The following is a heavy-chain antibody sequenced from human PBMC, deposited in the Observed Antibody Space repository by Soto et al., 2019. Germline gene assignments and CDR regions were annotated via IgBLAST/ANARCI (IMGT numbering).Heavy chain of an antibody. D-gene: IGHD1-26*01. Sequence: GGSLRLSCAASGFTFSNAWMSWVRQAPGKGLEWVGRIKSKTDGGTTDYAAPVKGRFTISRDDSKNTLYLQMNSLKTEDTAVYYCTTVVGAITTYYYYGIDVWGQGTTVTVSS. CDR1: GFTFSNAW. CDR3: TTVVGAITTYYYYGIDV. CDR2: IKSKTDGGTT. V-gene: IGHV3-15*01. J-gene: IGHJ6*02.